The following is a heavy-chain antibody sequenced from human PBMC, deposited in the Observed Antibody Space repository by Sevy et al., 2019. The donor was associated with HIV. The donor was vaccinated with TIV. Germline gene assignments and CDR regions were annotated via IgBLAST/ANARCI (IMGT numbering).Heavy chain of an antibody. V-gene: IGHV1-24*01. D-gene: IGHD2-2*01. CDR3: ATDIVVGRDY. CDR1: GHTLSELS. J-gene: IGHJ4*02. CDR2: FDEDGET. Sequence: ASVKVSCKVSGHTLSELSMHWVRQAPGKGLEWMGGFDEDGETLYAQKFQGRVTMTDDTSTDTAYMELSSLRSDDTAVYYCATDIVVGRDYRGQGTLVTVSS.